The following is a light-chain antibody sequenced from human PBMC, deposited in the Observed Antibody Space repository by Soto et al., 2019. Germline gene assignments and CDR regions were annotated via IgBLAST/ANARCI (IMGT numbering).Light chain of an antibody. CDR2: TAS. V-gene: IGKV1-17*01. Sequence: DIQMTQSPSSLSASVGDRVTITCPASQSIGSYLNWYQQKPGKAPNLLIHTASSLHSGVPSRFTGSGSGTEFTLTISSLQPEDFATYAWLQYNSHWTVGKWTKVDSK. CDR3: LQYNSHWT. CDR1: QSIGSY. J-gene: IGKJ1*01.